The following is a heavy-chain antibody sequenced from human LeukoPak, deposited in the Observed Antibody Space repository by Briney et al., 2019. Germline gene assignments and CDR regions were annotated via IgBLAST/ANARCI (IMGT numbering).Heavy chain of an antibody. V-gene: IGHV4-39*01. CDR1: GGSISSSSYY. D-gene: IGHD4-17*01. CDR3: ARHVTSVDY. Sequence: SETLSLTCTVSGGSISSSSYYWGWIRQPPGRGLEWMGSIYYSGSTYYNPSLKSRVTISVDTSKNQFSLKLSSVTAADTAVYHCARHVTSVDYWGQGTLVTVSS. J-gene: IGHJ4*02. CDR2: IYYSGST.